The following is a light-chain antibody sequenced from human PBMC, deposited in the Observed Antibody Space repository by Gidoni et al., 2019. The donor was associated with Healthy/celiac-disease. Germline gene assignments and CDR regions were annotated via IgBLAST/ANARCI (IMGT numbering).Light chain of an antibody. CDR3: QQYNNWPPYT. Sequence: EIVMTQSPATLSVSPGETATLSCRASQSVSSNLAWYQQKPGQAPRLLIYGASTRATGLPARFSGSGSGTEFTLTISSLQSEDFAVYYCQQYNNWPPYTFGQGTKLEIK. CDR1: QSVSSN. V-gene: IGKV3D-15*01. CDR2: GAS. J-gene: IGKJ2*01.